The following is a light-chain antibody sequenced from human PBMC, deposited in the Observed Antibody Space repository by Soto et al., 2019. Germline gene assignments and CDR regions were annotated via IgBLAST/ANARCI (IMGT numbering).Light chain of an antibody. V-gene: IGLV2-11*01. CDR2: DVS. Sequence: QSALTQPRSVSGSPGQSVTISCTGTSSDVGGYNYVSWYQQHPGKAPKLMIYDVSKRPSGVPDRFSGSKSGNTASLTISGLQXXXXXXYSCCSYAGSYTFDVFGTGTKV. CDR3: CSYAGSYTFDV. CDR1: SSDVGGYNY. J-gene: IGLJ1*01.